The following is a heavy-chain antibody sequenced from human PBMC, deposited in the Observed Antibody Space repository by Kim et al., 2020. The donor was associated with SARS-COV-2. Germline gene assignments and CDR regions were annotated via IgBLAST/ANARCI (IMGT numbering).Heavy chain of an antibody. D-gene: IGHD6-13*01. CDR1: GGSISSYY. CDR2: IHTSGST. CDR3: ARDLTTWYSSSWPIRELLGDAFDI. Sequence: SETLSLTCTVSGGSISSYYWGWIRQPAGKGLEWIGRIHTSGSTNYNPSLKSRVTMSVDTSKNQFSLKLSSVTAADTAVYYCARDLTTWYSSSWPIRELLGDAFDIWGQGTMVTVSS. V-gene: IGHV4-4*07. J-gene: IGHJ3*02.